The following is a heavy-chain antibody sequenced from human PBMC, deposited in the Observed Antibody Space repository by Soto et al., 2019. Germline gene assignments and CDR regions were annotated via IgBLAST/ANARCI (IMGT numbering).Heavy chain of an antibody. CDR3: AKGSKFTIFSANDF. CDR1: GFTFSSYA. Sequence: EVQLLESGGGLVQPGGSLRLSCAASGFTFSSYAMTWVRQAPGTGLEWVSALSGNSGTTYSADSVKGRFTISRDNSRNTRYLQMSSLRAEDTALYYCAKGSKFTIFSANDFWGQGTLVTVSS. D-gene: IGHD3-3*01. J-gene: IGHJ4*02. CDR2: LSGNSGTT. V-gene: IGHV3-23*01.